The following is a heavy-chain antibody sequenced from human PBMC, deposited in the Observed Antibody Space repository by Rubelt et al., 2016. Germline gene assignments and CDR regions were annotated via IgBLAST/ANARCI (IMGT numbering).Heavy chain of an antibody. J-gene: IGHJ4*02. CDR3: ARDGGSGWYGGIDY. CDR1: GYTFTSYG. CDR2: INPNSGGT. Sequence: QVQLVQSGAEVKKPGASVKVSCKASGYTFTSYGISWVRQAPGQGLEWMGWINPNSGGTNYAQKFQGRVTMTRDTSISTAYMERSRLRSDDTAVYYCARDGGSGWYGGIDYWGQGTLVTVSS. D-gene: IGHD6-19*01. V-gene: IGHV1-2*02.